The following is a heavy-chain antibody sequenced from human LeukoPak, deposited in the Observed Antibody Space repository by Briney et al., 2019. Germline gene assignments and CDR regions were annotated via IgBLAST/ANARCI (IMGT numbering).Heavy chain of an antibody. CDR3: VRDDGFYGMDV. Sequence: PGGSLRLSCAASGFTFSSYGMHWVRQAPGKGLEWVAVIWYDGSKKYYADSVKGRFTISRDNSKNTLYVQMNSLRAEDTAVYYCVRDDGFYGMDVWGQGTTVTVSS. J-gene: IGHJ6*02. CDR2: IWYDGSKK. CDR1: GFTFSSYG. D-gene: IGHD3-10*01. V-gene: IGHV3-33*01.